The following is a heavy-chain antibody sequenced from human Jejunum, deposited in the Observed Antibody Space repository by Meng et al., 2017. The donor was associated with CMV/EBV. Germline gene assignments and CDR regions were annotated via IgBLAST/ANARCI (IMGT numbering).Heavy chain of an antibody. CDR1: GGSVSSVSYY. CDR2: IYYNGNN. D-gene: IGHD1-1*01. J-gene: IGHJ4*02. CDR3: ARGTWAAAPSDY. Sequence: VAGGSVSSVSYYWSWIRQPPGKGLEFIGYIYYNGNNNYNPSLMRRVTISLDTSQNHFSLKLTSVTAADTAVYYCARGTWAAAPSDYWGQGFLVTVSS. V-gene: IGHV4-61*03.